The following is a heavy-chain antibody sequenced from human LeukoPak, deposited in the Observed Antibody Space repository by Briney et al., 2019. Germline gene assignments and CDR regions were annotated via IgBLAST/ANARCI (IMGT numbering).Heavy chain of an antibody. Sequence: SETLSLTCTGSGGSISSHNWSWIRQPPGKGLKWIGNIYYSGSNNYNPSLKSRVTISVDTSKNQFSLKLSSVTAADTAVYYCARLSSWYYYMDVWGKGTTVTVSS. J-gene: IGHJ6*03. D-gene: IGHD6-13*01. CDR2: IYYSGSN. CDR3: ARLSSWYYYMDV. CDR1: GGSISSHN. V-gene: IGHV4-59*11.